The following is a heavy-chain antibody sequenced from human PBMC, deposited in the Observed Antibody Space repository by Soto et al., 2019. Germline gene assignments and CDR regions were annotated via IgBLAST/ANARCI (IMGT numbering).Heavy chain of an antibody. Sequence: PGGSLRLSCASSGVPFSNAWMSWVRQAPGKGLEWVSTITAGGGSTYYTDSVKGRFTISRDNSKNTLYLQVNSLTTEDTAVYYCARAMDTAMASKDNWFDPWGQGTLVTVSS. J-gene: IGHJ5*02. V-gene: IGHV3-66*02. CDR1: GVPFSNAW. CDR2: ITAGGGST. D-gene: IGHD5-18*01. CDR3: ARAMDTAMASKDNWFDP.